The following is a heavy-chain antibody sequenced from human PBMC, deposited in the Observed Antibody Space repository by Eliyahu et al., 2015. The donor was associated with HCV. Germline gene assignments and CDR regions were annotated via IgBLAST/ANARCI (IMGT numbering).Heavy chain of an antibody. Sequence: WVSYISSSGSTIYYADSVXGRFTISRDNAKNSLYLQMNSLRAEDTAVYYCARADCSSTSCPLTQTDYWGQGTLVTVSS. V-gene: IGHV3-11*01. J-gene: IGHJ4*02. CDR3: ARADCSSTSCPLTQTDY. CDR2: ISSSGSTI. D-gene: IGHD2-2*01.